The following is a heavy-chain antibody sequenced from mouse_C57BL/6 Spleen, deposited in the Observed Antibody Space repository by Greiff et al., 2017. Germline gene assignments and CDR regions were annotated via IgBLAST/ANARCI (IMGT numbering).Heavy chain of an antibody. CDR1: GYTFTSYS. V-gene: IGHV1-52*01. Sequence: VQLQQPGAELVRPGSSVKLSCKASGYTFTSYSMHWVKQRPIQSLEWIGNIDPSDSETRYNQKFKDKDTLTVDKSSSTAYMQLRRLTSEDSAVYYCARWDWDNFDYWDQGTTLTVSS. CDR3: ARWDWDNFDY. J-gene: IGHJ2*01. CDR2: IDPSDSET. D-gene: IGHD4-1*01.